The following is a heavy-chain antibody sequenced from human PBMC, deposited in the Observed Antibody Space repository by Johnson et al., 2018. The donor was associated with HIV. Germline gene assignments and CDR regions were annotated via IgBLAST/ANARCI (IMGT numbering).Heavy chain of an antibody. V-gene: IGHV3-30*18. CDR3: AKARGELLGSDAFDI. J-gene: IGHJ3*02. D-gene: IGHD1-26*01. CDR1: GFTFSSYG. CDR2: ISYDGSNK. Sequence: VQLVESGGGLVQPGRSLRLSCAASGFTFSSYGMHWVRQAPGKGLEWVAVISYDGSNKYYDDSVQGRFTISRDNSKNTLYLQMHSLRAEDTAVYSCAKARGELLGSDAFDIWGQGTMVTVSS.